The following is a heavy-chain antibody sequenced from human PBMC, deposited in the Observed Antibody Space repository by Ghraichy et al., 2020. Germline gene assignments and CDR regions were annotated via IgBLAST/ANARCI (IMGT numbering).Heavy chain of an antibody. CDR3: ARASDIVVVVAATPDYYYGMDV. J-gene: IGHJ6*02. CDR2: IKQDGSEK. CDR1: GFTFSSYW. D-gene: IGHD2-15*01. Sequence: GGSLRLSCAASGFTFSSYWMSWVRQAPGKGLEWVANIKQDGSEKYYVDSVKGRFTISRDNAKNSLYLQMNSLRAEDTAVYYCARASDIVVVVAATPDYYYGMDVWGQGTTVTVSS. V-gene: IGHV3-7*01.